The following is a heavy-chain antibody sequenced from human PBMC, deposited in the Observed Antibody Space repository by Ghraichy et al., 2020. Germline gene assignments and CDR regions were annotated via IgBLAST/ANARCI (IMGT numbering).Heavy chain of an antibody. CDR3: ARGMKWAAAGQYYFDY. CDR1: GGSFSGYY. J-gene: IGHJ4*02. Sequence: SETLSLTCAVYGGSFSGYYWSWIRQPPGKGLEWIGEINRSGTTNYNPSLKSRAAISIDTSKNQFSLNLNSVTAADTAVYFCARGMKWAAAGQYYFDYWGQGTLVTVS. CDR2: INRSGTT. V-gene: IGHV4-34*01. D-gene: IGHD6-25*01.